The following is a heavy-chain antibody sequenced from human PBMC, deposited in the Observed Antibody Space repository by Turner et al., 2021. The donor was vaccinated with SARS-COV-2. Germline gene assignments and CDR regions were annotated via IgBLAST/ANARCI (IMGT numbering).Heavy chain of an antibody. CDR2: MNTNSGNT. Sequence: QGQLVQSGAAVKQPGASVKVSCKASGSTSANYDINWVRQATGQGLEWMGWMNTNSGNTGYAQKFPGRVTMTRDTAISTAYMELSSLRSEDTAVYYCARLHGHCTSTSCYWDYYFGMDVWGQGTTVTVSS. J-gene: IGHJ6*02. CDR3: ARLHGHCTSTSCYWDYYFGMDV. CDR1: GSTSANYD. D-gene: IGHD2-2*01. V-gene: IGHV1-8*01.